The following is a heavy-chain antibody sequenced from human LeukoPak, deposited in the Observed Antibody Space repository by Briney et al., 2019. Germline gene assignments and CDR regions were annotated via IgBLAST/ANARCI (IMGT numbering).Heavy chain of an antibody. CDR1: GFTFSSYA. V-gene: IGHV3-64*01. D-gene: IGHD2-15*01. CDR3: ASFPVVARTEAFDI. CDR2: ISSNGGST. Sequence: PGGSLRLSCAASGFTFSSYAMHWVRQAPGKGLEYVSAISSNGGSTYYANSVKGRFTISRDNSKNTLYLQMGSLRAEDMAVYYCASFPVVARTEAFDIWGQGTMVTVSS. J-gene: IGHJ3*02.